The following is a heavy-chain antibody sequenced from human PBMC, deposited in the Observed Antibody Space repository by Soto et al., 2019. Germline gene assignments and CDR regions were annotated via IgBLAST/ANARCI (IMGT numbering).Heavy chain of an antibody. Sequence: PSETLSLTCAAYGGSLNGYYWTWIRQPPGKGLEWIGEINHTGGTHYNPSLKSRVTMSVDTSKNQFSLRLSSVTAADTAIYYCATRITVFGLLIPPFDPWGQGTQVTVSS. CDR1: GGSLNGYY. V-gene: IGHV4-34*01. J-gene: IGHJ5*02. CDR2: INHTGGT. CDR3: ATRITVFGLLIPPFDP. D-gene: IGHD3-3*01.